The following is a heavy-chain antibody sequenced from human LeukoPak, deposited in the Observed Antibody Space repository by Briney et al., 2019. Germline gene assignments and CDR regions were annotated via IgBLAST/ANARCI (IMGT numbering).Heavy chain of an antibody. Sequence: SETLSLTCTVSGYSISSGYYWGWIRQPPGKGLEWIGSIYHSGSTYYNPSLKSRVTILVDTSKNQFSLKLSSVTAADTAVYYCATTRASSGSYGDYWGQGTLVTVSS. V-gene: IGHV4-38-2*02. CDR2: IYHSGST. D-gene: IGHD1-26*01. J-gene: IGHJ4*02. CDR1: GYSISSGYY. CDR3: ATTRASSGSYGDY.